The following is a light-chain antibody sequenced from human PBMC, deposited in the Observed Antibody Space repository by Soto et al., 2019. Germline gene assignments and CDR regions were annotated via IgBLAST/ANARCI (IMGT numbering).Light chain of an antibody. CDR2: SVS. V-gene: IGLV2-11*01. Sequence: QSVLTQPRSVPGSPGQSVTISCTGTSSDVGGHDYVSWYQQYPGKAPKLLLSSVSKRPSGVPDRFSGSKSGSTASLTISGLQAEDEADYYCCSYAGSYTYVFGTGTKVTV. J-gene: IGLJ1*01. CDR1: SSDVGGHDY. CDR3: CSYAGSYTYV.